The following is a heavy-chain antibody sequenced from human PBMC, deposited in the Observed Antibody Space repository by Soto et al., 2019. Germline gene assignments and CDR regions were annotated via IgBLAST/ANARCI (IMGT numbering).Heavy chain of an antibody. J-gene: IGHJ4*02. CDR1: GFTFSSFG. CDR3: AKSKDSTIFGVVIYYFDT. Sequence: GVSLRLSCAASGFTFSSFGMNCVRQAPGKGLEWVSSLSPNVAITYHADSVKGRFTISRDNAKNTLFLQMDSLRAEDTAVYFCAKSKDSTIFGVVIYYFDTWGQGALVTVSS. CDR2: LSPNVAIT. V-gene: IGHV3-23*01. D-gene: IGHD3-3*01.